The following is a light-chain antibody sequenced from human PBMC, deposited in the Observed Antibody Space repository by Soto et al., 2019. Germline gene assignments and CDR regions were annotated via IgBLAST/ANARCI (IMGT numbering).Light chain of an antibody. V-gene: IGKV1-5*01. CDR3: QQSYITPLT. CDR2: DAS. J-gene: IGKJ4*01. CDR1: QSISSW. Sequence: DIQMSQSPSTLSASVGERVTMTCRARQSISSWLAWYQQKPGKAPKLLIYDASTLESGVPSRFSGSGSGTEFTLTIRSLQPEDFATYYCQQSYITPLTFGGGTKVDIK.